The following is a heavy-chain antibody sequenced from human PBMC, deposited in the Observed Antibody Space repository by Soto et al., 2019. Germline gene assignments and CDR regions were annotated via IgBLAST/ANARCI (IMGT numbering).Heavy chain of an antibody. D-gene: IGHD3-3*01. CDR2: IIPIFGTA. V-gene: IGHV1-69*13. CDR3: ARVFLEWFYFDY. J-gene: IGHJ4*02. CDR1: GGTFSSYA. Sequence: SVKVSCKASGGTFSSYAISWVRQAPGQGLEWMGGIIPIFGTANYAQKFQGRVTITADESTSTAYMELSSLRSEDTAVYYCARVFLEWFYFDYWGQGTLVTVSS.